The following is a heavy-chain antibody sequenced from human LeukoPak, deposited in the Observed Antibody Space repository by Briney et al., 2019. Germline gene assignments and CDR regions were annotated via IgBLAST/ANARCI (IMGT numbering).Heavy chain of an antibody. CDR3: ARGYSSSWLDY. D-gene: IGHD6-13*01. CDR1: GYTFTAFY. CDR2: INPNSGGT. Sequence: ASVKVSCKVSGYTFTAFYMHWVRQAPGQGLEWMGRINPNSGGTKYAQKFQGRVTMTTDTSINTAYLELSRLRSDDTAVYYCARGYSSSWLDYRGQGTLVTVSS. J-gene: IGHJ4*02. V-gene: IGHV1-2*06.